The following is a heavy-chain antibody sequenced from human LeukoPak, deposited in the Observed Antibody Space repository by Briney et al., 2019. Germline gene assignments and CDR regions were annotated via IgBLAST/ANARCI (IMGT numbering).Heavy chain of an antibody. J-gene: IGHJ4*02. V-gene: IGHV3-23*01. Sequence: PGGSLRLSCAASGFTFSTYGMTWVRQAPGRGLEWVSAISGSAARTFYADSVKGRFTISRDNSKNTLSLQMNSLRAEDTAVYYCATLPIVGAKSAEKYYFDYWGQGTLVTVSS. CDR1: GFTFSTYG. D-gene: IGHD1-26*01. CDR3: ATLPIVGAKSAEKYYFDY. CDR2: ISGSAART.